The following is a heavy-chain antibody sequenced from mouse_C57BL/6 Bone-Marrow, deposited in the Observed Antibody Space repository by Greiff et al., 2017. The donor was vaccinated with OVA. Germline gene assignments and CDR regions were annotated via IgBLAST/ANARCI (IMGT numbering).Heavy chain of an antibody. CDR1: GFTFSSYA. Sequence: EVKLQESGGGLVKPGGSLKLSCAASGFTFSSYAMSWVRQTPEKRLEWVATISDGGSYTYYPDNVKGRFTISRDNAKNNLYLQRSHLKSEDTAMYYGARHGSSSWYFDVGGTGTTVTVSS. CDR2: ISDGGSYT. V-gene: IGHV5-4*03. J-gene: IGHJ1*03. D-gene: IGHD1-1*01. CDR3: ARHGSSSWYFDV.